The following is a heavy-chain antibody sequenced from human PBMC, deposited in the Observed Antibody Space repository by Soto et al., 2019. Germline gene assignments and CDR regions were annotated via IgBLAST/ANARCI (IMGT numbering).Heavy chain of an antibody. CDR2: ISSSSSTI. J-gene: IGHJ4*02. Sequence: GGSLRLSCAASGFTFSSYSMNWVRQAPGKGLEWVSYISSSSSTIYYADSVKGRFIISRDNAKNSLYLQMNSLRDEDTAVYYCARETYYYDSSGYYNSFDYWGQGTLVTVSS. V-gene: IGHV3-48*02. CDR3: ARETYYYDSSGYYNSFDY. D-gene: IGHD3-22*01. CDR1: GFTFSSYS.